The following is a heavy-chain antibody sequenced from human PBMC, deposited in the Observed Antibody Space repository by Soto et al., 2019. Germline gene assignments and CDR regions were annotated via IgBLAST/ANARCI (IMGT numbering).Heavy chain of an antibody. CDR3: ARRHYYYDSSGDYYYYYYMDV. CDR2: IIPIFGTA. CDR1: GGAFSSYA. Sequence: GASVKVSCKASGGAFSSYAISWVRQAPGQGLEWMGGIIPIFGTANYAQKFQGRVTITADESTSTAYMELSSLRSEDTAVYYCARRHYYYDSSGDYYYYYYMDVWGKGTTVTVSS. V-gene: IGHV1-69*13. D-gene: IGHD3-22*01. J-gene: IGHJ6*03.